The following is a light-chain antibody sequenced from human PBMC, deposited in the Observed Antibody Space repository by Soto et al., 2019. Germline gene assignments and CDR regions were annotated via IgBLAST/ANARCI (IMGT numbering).Light chain of an antibody. V-gene: IGKV3-20*01. CDR1: QRVSSSY. CDR2: GTS. CDR3: QQYGSSPRT. J-gene: IGKJ1*01. Sequence: EIVLTQSPGTLSLSPGERATLSCRASQRVSSSYLAWYQQKPGRAPRLLIYGTSSRATGIPDRFSGSGSGTDFTLTITRLEPEDFAVYYCQQYGSSPRTFGQGTKVDIK.